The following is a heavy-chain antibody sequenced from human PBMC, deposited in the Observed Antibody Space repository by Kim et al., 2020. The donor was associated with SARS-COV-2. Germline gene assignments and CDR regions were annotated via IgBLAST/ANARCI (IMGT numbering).Heavy chain of an antibody. V-gene: IGHV3-66*01. CDR2: IYSGGST. Sequence: GGSLRLSCAASGFTVSSNYMSWVRQAPGKGLEWVSVIYSGGSTYYADSVKGRFTISRDNSKNTLYLQMNSLRAEDTAVYYCARDPDSSGWYFSGWFDPWGQGTLVTVSS. D-gene: IGHD6-19*01. CDR1: GFTVSSNY. J-gene: IGHJ5*02. CDR3: ARDPDSSGWYFSGWFDP.